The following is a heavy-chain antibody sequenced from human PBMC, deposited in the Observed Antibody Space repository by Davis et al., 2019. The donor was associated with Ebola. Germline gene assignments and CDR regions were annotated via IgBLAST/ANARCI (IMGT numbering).Heavy chain of an antibody. V-gene: IGHV3-74*01. CDR3: ARGGSSGYSHLVSVPPLFDY. J-gene: IGHJ4*02. D-gene: IGHD3-22*01. CDR2: INSDGSST. Sequence: PGGSLRLSCAASAFTFSSYWMHWVRHAPGKGLVWVSRINSDGSSTSYADSVKGRFTISRDNAKNTAYLQMNSLRAEDTAVYYCARGGSSGYSHLVSVPPLFDYWGQGTLVTVSS. CDR1: AFTFSSYW.